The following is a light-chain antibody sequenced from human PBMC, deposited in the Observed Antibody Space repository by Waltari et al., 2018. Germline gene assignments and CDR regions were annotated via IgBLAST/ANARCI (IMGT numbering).Light chain of an antibody. CDR3: QVWDSGPDPWV. Sequence: SYVLTPPPSVSVALGATARLTCEGDSLQVKSVHWYQEKPGQAPVLVMYLDNGRPSGVPERFSGSNSGNTATLTINRVEGGDEAEYYCQVWDSGPDPWVFGGGTKLTVL. J-gene: IGLJ3*02. CDR2: LDN. CDR1: SLQVKS. V-gene: IGLV3-21*04.